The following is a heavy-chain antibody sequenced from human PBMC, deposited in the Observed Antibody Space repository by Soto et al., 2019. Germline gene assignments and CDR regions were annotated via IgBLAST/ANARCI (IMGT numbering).Heavy chain of an antibody. V-gene: IGHV4-30-4*01. Sequence: QVQLQESGPGLVKPSQTLSLTCTVSGGSISSGDYYWSWIRQPPGKGLEWIGYIYYSGSTYYNPSLKSRVTLSXDXXKNQFSLKLSSVTAADTAVYYCARVGGFGATTIDYWGQGTLVTVSS. CDR1: GGSISSGDYY. D-gene: IGHD3-10*01. CDR2: IYYSGST. J-gene: IGHJ4*02. CDR3: ARVGGFGATTIDY.